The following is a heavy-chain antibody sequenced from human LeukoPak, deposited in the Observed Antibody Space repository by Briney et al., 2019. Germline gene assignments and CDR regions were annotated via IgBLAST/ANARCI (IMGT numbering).Heavy chain of an antibody. CDR1: GFTFSSYA. CDR2: ISYDGSNK. V-gene: IGHV3-30-3*01. Sequence: GGSLRLSCAASGFTFSSYAMNWVRQAPGKGLEWVAVISYDGSNKYYADSVKGRFTISRDNSKNTLYLQMNSLRAEDTAVYYCARGIPVDAFDIWGQGTMVTVSS. CDR3: ARGIPVDAFDI. J-gene: IGHJ3*02. D-gene: IGHD1-14*01.